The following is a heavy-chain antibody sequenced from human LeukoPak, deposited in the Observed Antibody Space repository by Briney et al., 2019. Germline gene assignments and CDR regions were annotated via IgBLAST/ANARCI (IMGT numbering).Heavy chain of an antibody. J-gene: IGHJ5*02. CDR3: AKDPDYDLRGWFDP. CDR1: GFTFSSYS. Sequence: GGSLRLSCAASGFTFSSYSMNWVRQAPGKGLEWVSYISSSSSTIYYADSVKGRLTISRDNAKNSLYLQMNSLRAEDTAVYYCAKDPDYDLRGWFDPWGQGTLVTVSS. CDR2: ISSSSSTI. V-gene: IGHV3-48*01. D-gene: IGHD3-16*01.